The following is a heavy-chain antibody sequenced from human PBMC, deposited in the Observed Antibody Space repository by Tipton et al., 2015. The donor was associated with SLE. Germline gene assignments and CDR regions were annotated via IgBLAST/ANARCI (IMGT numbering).Heavy chain of an antibody. CDR2: VYSSGST. CDR1: GGSISGYY. J-gene: IGHJ3*02. CDR3: ARGMFDSRGYSNAFDM. D-gene: IGHD3-22*01. V-gene: IGHV4-4*07. Sequence: TLSLTCTVSGGSISGYYWSCIRQPAGKGLEWIGRVYSSGSTIYNPSIKSRITLSLDTSKNQFSLRVNSVTAADTAVYYCARGMFDSRGYSNAFDMWSQGTLVTVSS.